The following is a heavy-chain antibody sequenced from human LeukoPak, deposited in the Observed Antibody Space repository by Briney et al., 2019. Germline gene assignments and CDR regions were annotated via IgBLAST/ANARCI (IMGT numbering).Heavy chain of an antibody. CDR3: AREQGWNYLGY. CDR2: ISSSGSTI. V-gene: IGHV3-48*03. CDR1: GFSFSTYE. J-gene: IGHJ4*02. D-gene: IGHD6-19*01. Sequence: GGSLRLSCAASGFSFSTYEMNWVRQAPGKGLEWVSYISSSGSTIYYADSVKGRFTISRDSAKNSLYLQMNSLRAEDTAVYYCAREQGWNYLGYWGQGTLVTVSS.